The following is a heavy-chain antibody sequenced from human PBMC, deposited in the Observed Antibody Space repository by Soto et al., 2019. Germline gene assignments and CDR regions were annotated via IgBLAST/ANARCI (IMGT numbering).Heavy chain of an antibody. CDR3: ASGGGVLLWFGELLSDESAFDY. J-gene: IGHJ4*02. Sequence: SETLSLTCAVYGGSFSGYYWSWIRQPPGKGLEWIGEINHSGSTNYNPSLKSRVTISVDTSKNQFSLKLSSVTAADTAVYYCASGGGVLLWFGELLSDESAFDYWGQGTLVTVSS. D-gene: IGHD3-10*01. CDR1: GGSFSGYY. CDR2: INHSGST. V-gene: IGHV4-34*01.